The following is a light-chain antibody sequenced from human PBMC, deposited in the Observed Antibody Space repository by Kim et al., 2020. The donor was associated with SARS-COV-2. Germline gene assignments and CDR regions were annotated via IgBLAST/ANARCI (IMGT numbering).Light chain of an antibody. V-gene: IGLV1-40*01. J-gene: IGLJ3*02. CDR1: SSNIGAGYD. CDR3: QSYDSSLSGWV. Sequence: RGTVASTWGSSNIGAGYDVHGYRQLPGTAPKLLIYGNSNRPSGVPDRFSGSKSGTSASLAITGLQAEDEADYYCQSYDSSLSGWVFGGGTQLTVL. CDR2: GNS.